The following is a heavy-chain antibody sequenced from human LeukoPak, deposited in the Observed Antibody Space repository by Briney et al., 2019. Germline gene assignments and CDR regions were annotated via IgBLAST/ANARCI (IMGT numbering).Heavy chain of an antibody. CDR1: GGSIRSSYYY. CDR2: IYDSGST. J-gene: IGHJ4*02. CDR3: ARDRDSGDYTAAPGDY. D-gene: IGHD4-17*01. Sequence: PSETLSLTCTVSGGSIRSSYYYWGWIRQPPGKGLEWIGSIYDSGSTYYNPSLKSRVTISVDTSKNQFSLKLNSVTAADTAVYYCARDRDSGDYTAAPGDYWGQGTLVTVSS. V-gene: IGHV4-39*02.